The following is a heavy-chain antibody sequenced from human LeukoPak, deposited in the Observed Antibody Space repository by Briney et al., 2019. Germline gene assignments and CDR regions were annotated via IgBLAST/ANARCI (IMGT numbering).Heavy chain of an antibody. CDR1: GFTFSSYY. J-gene: IGHJ4*02. V-gene: IGHV3-33*06. CDR2: IWDDGSRK. Sequence: GGSLRLSCVASGFTFSSYYMSWVRQAPGKGLEWVAVIWDDGSRKYYGDSVKGRFTISRDNSKNTLYLQMNSLRAEDTAVYYCAKPTRGSGSFLIDFWGQGTLVTVSS. CDR3: AKPTRGSGSFLIDF. D-gene: IGHD1-26*01.